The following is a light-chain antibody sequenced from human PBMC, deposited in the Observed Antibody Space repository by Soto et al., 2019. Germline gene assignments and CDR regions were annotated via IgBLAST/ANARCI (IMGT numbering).Light chain of an antibody. CDR1: QGIRNY. J-gene: IGKJ1*01. V-gene: IGKV1-27*01. CDR2: AAS. CDR3: QKYNTAPQM. Sequence: DIQMTQSPSSLSASVGDRVTITCRASQGIRNYLAWYQQKPGKVPKLLIYAASTLQSGVPSRFSGSGSGTDFTLTISSLQPEDVATYYCQKYNTAPQMFGQGTKVEIK.